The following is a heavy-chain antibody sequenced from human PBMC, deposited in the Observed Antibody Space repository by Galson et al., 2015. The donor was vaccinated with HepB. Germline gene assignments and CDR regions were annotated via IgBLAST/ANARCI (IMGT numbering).Heavy chain of an antibody. CDR2: FDPEDGET. J-gene: IGHJ5*02. Sequence: SVKVSCKVSGYTPAGLSMHWVRQAPGKGLEWMGGFDPEDGETINAQKFQGRVTMTEDTSTDTVYMELSSLSSEDTAVYYCARRIAAAGSGWFDTWGQGTLFTVSS. CDR1: GYTPAGLS. CDR3: ARRIAAAGSGWFDT. V-gene: IGHV1-24*01. D-gene: IGHD6-13*01.